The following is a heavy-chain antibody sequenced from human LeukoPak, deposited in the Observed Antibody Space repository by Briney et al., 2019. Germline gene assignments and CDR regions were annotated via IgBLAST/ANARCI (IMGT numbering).Heavy chain of an antibody. D-gene: IGHD6-6*01. CDR1: GGTFSSYA. V-gene: IGHV1-69*04. Sequence: SVSVSCKASGGTFSSYAMSGVRQAPGEGGEWVGRIFPILRIANYAQKFQRRVTITADKSTSTAYMELSSLRSEDTAVYYCARCSSSKSYYFDYWGQGTLVTVSS. CDR2: IFPILRIA. J-gene: IGHJ4*02. CDR3: ARCSSSKSYYFDY.